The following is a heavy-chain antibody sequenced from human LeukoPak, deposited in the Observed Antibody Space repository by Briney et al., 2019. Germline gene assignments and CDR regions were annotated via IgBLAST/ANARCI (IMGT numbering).Heavy chain of an antibody. J-gene: IGHJ5*02. Sequence: PSETLSLTCAVYGGSFSGYYWSWIRQPAGKGLEWIGRIYTSGSTNYNPSLKSRVTMSVDTSKNQFSLELSSVTAADTAVYYCARDGGAAAGPRFDPWGQGTLVTVSS. D-gene: IGHD6-13*01. CDR2: IYTSGST. CDR1: GGSFSGYY. V-gene: IGHV4-4*07. CDR3: ARDGGAAAGPRFDP.